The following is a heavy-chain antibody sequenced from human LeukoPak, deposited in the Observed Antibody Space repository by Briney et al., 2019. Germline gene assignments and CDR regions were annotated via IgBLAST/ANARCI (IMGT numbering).Heavy chain of an antibody. V-gene: IGHV3-30*01. CDR1: GFTFSSYA. CDR2: ISYDGSNK. J-gene: IGHJ4*02. Sequence: GRSLRLSCAASGFTFSSYAMHWVRQAPGKGLEWVAVISYDGSNKYYADSVKGRFTISRDNSKNTLYLQMNSLRAEDTAVYYCARDPVVAVRGQGTLVTVSS. D-gene: IGHD2-15*01. CDR3: ARDPVVAV.